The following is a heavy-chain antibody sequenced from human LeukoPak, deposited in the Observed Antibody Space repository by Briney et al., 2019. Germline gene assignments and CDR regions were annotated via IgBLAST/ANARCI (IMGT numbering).Heavy chain of an antibody. CDR3: ATAKRGYSGYDSFDY. V-gene: IGHV1-24*01. J-gene: IGHJ4*02. CDR1: GYTLTELS. CDR2: FDLEDGET. D-gene: IGHD5-12*01. Sequence: ASVKVSCKVSGYTLTELSMHWVRQAPGKGLEWMGGFDLEDGETIYAQKFQGRVTMTEDTSTDTAYMELSGLRSEDTAVYYCATAKRGYSGYDSFDYWGQGTLVTVSS.